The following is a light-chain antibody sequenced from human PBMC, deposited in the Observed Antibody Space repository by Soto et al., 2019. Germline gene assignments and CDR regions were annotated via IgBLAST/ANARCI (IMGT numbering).Light chain of an antibody. CDR2: EDS. V-gene: IGLV2-23*01. CDR1: RNDVGNYNL. Sequence: SVLTQPASVSGSPGQSITVSCTGSRNDVGNYNLVSWYQQSPGKAPKLLIYEDSKRPSGVSNRFSGSKSGDTASLTISGLQTEDEAAYYSCSYTGATTAYVFGTGTKVTVL. CDR3: CSYTGATTAYV. J-gene: IGLJ1*01.